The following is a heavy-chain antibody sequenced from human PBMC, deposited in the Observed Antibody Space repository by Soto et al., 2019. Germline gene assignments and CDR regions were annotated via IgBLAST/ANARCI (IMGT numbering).Heavy chain of an antibody. J-gene: IGHJ5*02. D-gene: IGHD6-13*01. CDR1: GGSISSGGYY. Sequence: QVQLQESGPGLVKPSQTLSLTCTVSGGSISSGGYYWSWIRQHPGKGLEWIGYIYYSGSTYYKPSLKSRVTISVDTSKNQFSLKLSSVTAADTAVYYCAREIAAAGTADWFDPWGQGTLVTVSS. CDR3: AREIAAAGTADWFDP. CDR2: IYYSGST. V-gene: IGHV4-31*03.